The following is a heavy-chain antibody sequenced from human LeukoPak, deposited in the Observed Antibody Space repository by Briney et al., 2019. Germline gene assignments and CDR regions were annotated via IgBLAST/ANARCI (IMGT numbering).Heavy chain of an antibody. CDR2: TRYDGTIK. D-gene: IGHD5-24*01. CDR1: GFTFSNYA. J-gene: IGHJ4*02. CDR3: AREGRVGQYYFDY. Sequence: GGSLRLSCAASGFTFSNYAMHWVRQAPGKGLEWVTFTRYDGTIKYYADSVKGRFTISRDNSKNTLFLQMNSLRAEDTALYYCAREGRVGQYYFDYWGQGTLVTVSS. V-gene: IGHV3-30*02.